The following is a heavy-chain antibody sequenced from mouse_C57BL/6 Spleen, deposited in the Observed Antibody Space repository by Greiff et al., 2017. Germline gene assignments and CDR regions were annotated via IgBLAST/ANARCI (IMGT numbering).Heavy chain of an antibody. Sequence: VKLMESGAELARPGASVKLSCKASGYTFTSYGISWVKQRTGQGLEWIGEIYPRSGNTYYNEKFKGKATLTADKSSSTAYMELRSLTSEDSAVYFCAGLLGFAYWGQGTLVTVSA. J-gene: IGHJ3*01. V-gene: IGHV1-81*01. D-gene: IGHD2-10*01. CDR2: IYPRSGNT. CDR1: GYTFTSYG. CDR3: AGLLGFAY.